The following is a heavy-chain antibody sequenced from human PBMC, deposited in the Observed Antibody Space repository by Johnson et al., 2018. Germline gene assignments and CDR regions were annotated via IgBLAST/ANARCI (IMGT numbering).Heavy chain of an antibody. Sequence: QVQLVESGGGVVQPGKSLRLSCAASAFTFNSYAMHWVRQAPGKGLEWVAVISFDGTNKYYADSVKGRFTIFRDSSTNTLYLQMNSLRAEDTALYYCAKDGGVAVALRYVDVWGKGTTVTVSS. D-gene: IGHD6-13*01. CDR3: AKDGGVAVALRYVDV. V-gene: IGHV3-30-3*01. CDR1: AFTFNSYA. J-gene: IGHJ6*03. CDR2: ISFDGTNK.